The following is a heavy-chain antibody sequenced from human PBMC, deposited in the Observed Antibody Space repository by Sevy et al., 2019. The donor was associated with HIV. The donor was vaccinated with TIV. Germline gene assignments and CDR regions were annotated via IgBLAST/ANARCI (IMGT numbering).Heavy chain of an antibody. Sequence: GGSLRLSCAASGFTFSSYWMNWVRQAPGKGLEWVANIKQDGSEKYYVDSVKGRFTISRDNAKNSLYLQMNSLRAEDTAVYYCARDGSLYSNLYYYGMDVWGQGTTVTVSS. V-gene: IGHV3-7*01. CDR3: ARDGSLYSNLYYYGMDV. CDR2: IKQDGSEK. D-gene: IGHD4-4*01. CDR1: GFTFSSYW. J-gene: IGHJ6*02.